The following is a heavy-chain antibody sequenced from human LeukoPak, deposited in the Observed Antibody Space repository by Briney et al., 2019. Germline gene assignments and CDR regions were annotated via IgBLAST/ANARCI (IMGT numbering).Heavy chain of an antibody. CDR2: ISGSGGST. CDR3: ANLGIVVVPAAPDAFDI. CDR1: GFTFSSYA. Sequence: GGSLRLSCAASGFTFSSYAMSWVRQAPGKGLEWVSAISGSGGSTYYADPVKGRFTISRDNSKNTLYLQMNSLRAEDTAVYYCANLGIVVVPAAPDAFDIWGQGTMVTVSS. J-gene: IGHJ3*02. D-gene: IGHD2-2*01. V-gene: IGHV3-23*01.